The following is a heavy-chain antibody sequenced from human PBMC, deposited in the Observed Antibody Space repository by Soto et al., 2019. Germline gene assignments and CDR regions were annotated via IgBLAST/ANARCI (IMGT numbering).Heavy chain of an antibody. Sequence: QVLLVQSGAEVKKPGSSVKVSCKASGGTFSSYGISWVRQTPGRGLEWMGGIIPLFGTTNYAQKFRGRVTVTADESTSTVYMELRSLSFEDMAIYYCARAHGSSWYNWFDPWGQGTLVTVSS. CDR2: IIPLFGTT. V-gene: IGHV1-69*01. D-gene: IGHD6-13*01. CDR1: GGTFSSYG. CDR3: ARAHGSSWYNWFDP. J-gene: IGHJ5*02.